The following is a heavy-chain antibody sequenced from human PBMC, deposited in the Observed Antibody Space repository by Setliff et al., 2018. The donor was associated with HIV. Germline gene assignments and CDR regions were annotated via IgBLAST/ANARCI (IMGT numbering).Heavy chain of an antibody. CDR3: VRDSAASVWVGASVYYFDF. D-gene: IGHD1-26*01. J-gene: IGHJ4*02. CDR1: GFSFRNFG. V-gene: IGHV3-21*01. Sequence: GESLKISCTASGFSFRNFGMTWVRQAPGKGLEWASSISSSDDDTHYADSLRGRFTVSRDNAKSALYLQMNNLSVDDTAVYYCVRDSAASVWVGASVYYFDFWGQGIQVTVSS. CDR2: ISSSDDDT.